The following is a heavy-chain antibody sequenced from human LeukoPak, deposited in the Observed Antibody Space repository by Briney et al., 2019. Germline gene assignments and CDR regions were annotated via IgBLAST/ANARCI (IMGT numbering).Heavy chain of an antibody. Sequence: PSETLSLTRTVSAGSIGSKSHYWGWIRQPPGKGLEWIGNIYHSGSTYYNPSLMSRVTMSVDTSTNQFSLKLTSVTAADTAVYHCARRSSWEEDDYFDNWGQGRLVIVSS. J-gene: IGHJ4*02. D-gene: IGHD6-13*01. V-gene: IGHV4-39*01. CDR2: IYHSGST. CDR1: AGSIGSKSHY. CDR3: ARRSSWEEDDYFDN.